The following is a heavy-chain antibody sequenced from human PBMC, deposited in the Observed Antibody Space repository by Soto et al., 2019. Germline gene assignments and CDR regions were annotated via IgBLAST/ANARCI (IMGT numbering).Heavy chain of an antibody. V-gene: IGHV3-48*01. CDR1: GFTFSSYS. CDR2: ISSSSSTI. CDR3: ARSDSSSWRWAPFDY. D-gene: IGHD6-13*01. J-gene: IGHJ4*02. Sequence: GGSLRLSCAASGFTFSSYSMNWVRQAPGKGLEWVSYISSSSSTIYYADSVKGRFTISGDNAKNSLYRQMNSLRAEDTAVYYCARSDSSSWRWAPFDYWGQGTLVTVSS.